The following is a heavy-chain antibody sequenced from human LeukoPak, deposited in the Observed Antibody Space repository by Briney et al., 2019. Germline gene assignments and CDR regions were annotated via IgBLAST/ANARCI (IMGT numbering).Heavy chain of an antibody. CDR3: ARWGYYYYYGMDV. J-gene: IGHJ6*02. CDR1: GFALSSYW. Sequence: AGGSLSLSCAASGFALSSYWMHWVRQAAGKGLGWVSRMSSDGSSTSSADSVKGRFAFSREHAKNTLCLQMSSLSAEATAVYSFARWGYYYYYGMDVWGQGTTVTVSS. D-gene: IGHD3-16*01. CDR2: MSSDGSST. V-gene: IGHV3-74*01.